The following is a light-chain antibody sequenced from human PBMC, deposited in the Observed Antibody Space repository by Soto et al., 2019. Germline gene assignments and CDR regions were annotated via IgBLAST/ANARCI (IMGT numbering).Light chain of an antibody. V-gene: IGKV3-11*01. CDR2: DAS. CDR3: QQRSNWPLT. J-gene: IGKJ4*01. CDR1: QSVSSY. Sequence: PGERVTLSCRASQSVSSYLVWYQQKPGQAPRLLIYDASSRATDIPARFSGSGSGTDFTLTISSLEPEDSAVYYCQQRSNWPLTFGGGTKVEIK.